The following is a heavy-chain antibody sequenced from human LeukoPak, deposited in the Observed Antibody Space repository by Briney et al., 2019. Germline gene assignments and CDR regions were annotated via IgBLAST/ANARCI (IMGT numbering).Heavy chain of an antibody. J-gene: IGHJ6*03. V-gene: IGHV3-7*01. CDR1: GFTFSSYW. CDR3: ARNRYMGTTYYDFWSGYRPSRGYYYYMDV. D-gene: IGHD3-3*01. CDR2: IKQDGSEK. Sequence: GGSLRLSCAASGFTFSSYWMSWVRQAPGKGLEWVANIKQDGSEKYYVDSVKGRFTISRDNAKNSLYLQMNSLRAEDTAVYYCARNRYMGTTYYDFWSGYRPSRGYYYYMDVWGKGTTVTVSS.